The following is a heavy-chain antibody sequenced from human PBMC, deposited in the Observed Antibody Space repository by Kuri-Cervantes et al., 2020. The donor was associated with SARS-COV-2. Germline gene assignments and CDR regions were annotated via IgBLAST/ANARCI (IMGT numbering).Heavy chain of an antibody. CDR3: ARIPLIRWQRHWYFDL. D-gene: IGHD4-23*01. Sequence: GSLRLSCAVYGGSFSGYYWSWIRQPPGKGLEWIGEINHSGSTNYNPSLKSRVTISVDTSKNQFSLKLSSVTAADTAVYYCARIPLIRWQRHWYFDLWGRGTLVTVSS. V-gene: IGHV4-34*01. J-gene: IGHJ2*01. CDR2: INHSGST. CDR1: GGSFSGYY.